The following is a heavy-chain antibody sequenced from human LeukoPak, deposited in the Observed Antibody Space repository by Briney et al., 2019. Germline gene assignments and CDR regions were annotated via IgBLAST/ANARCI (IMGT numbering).Heavy chain of an antibody. CDR2: MSPNSGDT. V-gene: IGHV1-8*01. Sequence: ASVKVSCKASGYTFTSYDFNWVRQATGQRPEWMGWMSPNSGDTGYAQKFQGWVTMTRDTSISTAYMELSRLRSDDTAVYYCARAPEQWLVDYYFDYWGQGTLVTVSS. D-gene: IGHD6-19*01. J-gene: IGHJ4*02. CDR3: ARAPEQWLVDYYFDY. CDR1: GYTFTSYD.